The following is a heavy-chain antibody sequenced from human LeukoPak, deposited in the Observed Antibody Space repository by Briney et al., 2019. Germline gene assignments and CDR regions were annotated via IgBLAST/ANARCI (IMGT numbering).Heavy chain of an antibody. V-gene: IGHV4-39*01. J-gene: IGHJ5*02. CDR3: ARHLGRSGSYSTLLYWRFDP. Sequence: SETLSLTCTVSGGSISSSSYYWGWIRQPPGKGLEWIGSIYYSGSTYYNPSLKSRVTISVDTSKNQFSLKLSSVTAADTAVYYCARHLGRSGSYSTLLYWRFDPWGQGTLVTVSS. CDR1: GGSISSSSYY. CDR2: IYYSGST. D-gene: IGHD3-10*01.